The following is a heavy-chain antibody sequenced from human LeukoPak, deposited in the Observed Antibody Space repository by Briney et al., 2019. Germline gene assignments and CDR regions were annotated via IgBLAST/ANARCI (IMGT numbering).Heavy chain of an antibody. J-gene: IGHJ4*02. D-gene: IGHD2-21*02. CDR3: ARGGVVVTAKYYFDY. CDR2: IYYSGST. CDR1: GGSISSSSYY. Sequence: SETLSLTCTVSGGSISSSSYYWGWIRQPPGKGLEWIGSIYYSGSTYYNPSLKSRVTISVDTSKNQFSLKLSSVTAADTAVYYCARGGVVVTAKYYFDYWGQGTLVTVSS. V-gene: IGHV4-39*01.